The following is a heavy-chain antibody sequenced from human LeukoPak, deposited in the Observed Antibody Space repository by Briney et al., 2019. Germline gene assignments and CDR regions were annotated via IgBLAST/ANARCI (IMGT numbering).Heavy chain of an antibody. D-gene: IGHD2-21*01. J-gene: IGHJ6*02. Sequence: GRSLRLSCAAPGGTFSTNGTHRGRQAPGKRQGWGAVIWYDGSNKYYEDSVKARFTSSRTIPKTRLNLQMNSLRAEDTAVYYCARPRTLIDGMDVWGQGTTVTVSS. V-gene: IGHV3-33*01. CDR3: ARPRTLIDGMDV. CDR1: GGTFSTNG. CDR2: IWYDGSNK.